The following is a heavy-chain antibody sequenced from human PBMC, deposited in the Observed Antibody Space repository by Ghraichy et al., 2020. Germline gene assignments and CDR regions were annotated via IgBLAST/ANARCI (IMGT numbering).Heavy chain of an antibody. CDR2: ISGSGGST. V-gene: IGHV3-23*01. CDR3: AKDSSPGYYYDSSGYDDAFDI. CDR1: GFTFSSYA. J-gene: IGHJ3*02. Sequence: GVLNITCAASGFTFSSYAMSWVRQAPGKGLEWVSAISGSGGSTYYADSVKGRFTISRDNSKNTLYLQMNSLRAEDTAVYYCAKDSSPGYYYDSSGYDDAFDIWGQGTMVTVSS. D-gene: IGHD3-22*01.